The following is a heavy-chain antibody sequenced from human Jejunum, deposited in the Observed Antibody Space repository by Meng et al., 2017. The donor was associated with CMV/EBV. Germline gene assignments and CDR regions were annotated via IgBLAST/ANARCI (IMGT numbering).Heavy chain of an antibody. D-gene: IGHD6-19*01. J-gene: IGHJ4*02. Sequence: RLSCAASGFTFSNDWMNWVRQAPGKGLEWVANIRQDGGDKYFADSVKGRFTISRDNARASLYLQMNSLRVEDTAVYYCTGGLAADYWGQGTLVTVSS. V-gene: IGHV3-7*01. CDR2: IRQDGGDK. CDR1: GFTFSNDW. CDR3: TGGLAADY.